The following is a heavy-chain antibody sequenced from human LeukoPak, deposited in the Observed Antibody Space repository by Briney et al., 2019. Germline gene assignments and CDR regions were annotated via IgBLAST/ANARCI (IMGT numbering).Heavy chain of an antibody. V-gene: IGHV4-59*01. J-gene: IGHJ6*02. CDR2: IYYNGNT. CDR1: DGSINSYY. D-gene: IGHD1-26*01. Sequence: PSETLSLTCSVSDGSINSYYWNWIRRPPGKGQEWIGYIYYNGNTNYSPSLKSRVTMSVDTSKNLFSLKVSSVTAADTAVYYCARGRSNYYGMDVWGQGTTVTVSS. CDR3: ARGRSNYYGMDV.